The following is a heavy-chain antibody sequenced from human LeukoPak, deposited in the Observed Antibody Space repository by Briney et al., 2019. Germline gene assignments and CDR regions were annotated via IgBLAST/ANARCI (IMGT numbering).Heavy chain of an antibody. CDR3: ARDFSSSSTVYYYYYMDV. J-gene: IGHJ6*03. Sequence: SETLSLTCTVSGDSISSSNCYWGWIRQPPGKGLEWIGTIYYSGTTYYNPSLKSRVTISIDTSKNHFSLKLSSVTAADTAIYYCARDFSSSSTVYYYYYMDVWGKGTTVTVSS. CDR2: IYYSGTT. D-gene: IGHD6-6*01. V-gene: IGHV4-39*07. CDR1: GDSISSSNCY.